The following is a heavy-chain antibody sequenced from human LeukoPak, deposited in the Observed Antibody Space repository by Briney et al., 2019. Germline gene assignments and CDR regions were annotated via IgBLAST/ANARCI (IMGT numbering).Heavy chain of an antibody. V-gene: IGHV3-30*03. J-gene: IGHJ5*02. D-gene: IGHD2-2*01. CDR3: ATGEYFSKGDIVAVPAAFDL. CDR2: ISYDGSNK. Sequence: GGSLRLFRAASGFTFSSYGMHWVRQPPGEGLEWVAVISYDGSNKYYADSVKGRFTISRDNSKNTLYLQMNSLRAEDTAVYYCATGEYFSKGDIVAVPAAFDLWGQGTLVTVSS. CDR1: GFTFSSYG.